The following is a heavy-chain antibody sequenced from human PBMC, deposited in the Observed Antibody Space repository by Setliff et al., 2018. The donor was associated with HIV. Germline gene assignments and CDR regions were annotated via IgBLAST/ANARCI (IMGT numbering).Heavy chain of an antibody. V-gene: IGHV4-39*07. D-gene: IGHD3-10*01. J-gene: IGHJ6*02. Sequence: SETLSLTCTVSGGSISSSSYYWGWIRQPPGKGLEWIGSIYYSGTTYYNPSLESRITISVDTSNNQFSLKVNSVTAADTAVYYCASPKERYYYGSGTNVREYYGMDVWGQGTTVTVSS. CDR1: GGSISSSSYY. CDR2: IYYSGTT. CDR3: ASPKERYYYGSGTNVREYYGMDV.